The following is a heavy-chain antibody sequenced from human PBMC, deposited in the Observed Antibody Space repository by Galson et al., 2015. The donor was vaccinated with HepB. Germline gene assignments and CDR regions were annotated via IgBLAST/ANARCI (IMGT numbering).Heavy chain of an antibody. CDR2: IDPSDSYT. Sequence: QSGAEVKKPGESLRISCKGSGYSFTSYWISWVRQMPGKGLEWMGRIDPSDSYTNYSPSFQGHVTISADKSISTAYLQWSSLKASDTAMYYCATSAFVDSSLPLGVDYWGQGTLVTVSS. CDR1: GYSFTSYW. J-gene: IGHJ4*02. CDR3: ATSAFVDSSLPLGVDY. V-gene: IGHV5-10-1*01. D-gene: IGHD6-6*01.